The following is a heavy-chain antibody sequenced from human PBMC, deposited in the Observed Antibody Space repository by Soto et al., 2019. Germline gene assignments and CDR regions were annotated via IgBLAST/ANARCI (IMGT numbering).Heavy chain of an antibody. J-gene: IGHJ4*02. D-gene: IGHD6-19*01. CDR1: GFTFSDHY. Sequence: GGSLRLSCAASGFTFSDHYMDWVRQAPGKGLEWVGRTRNKANSYTTEYAASVKGRFTISRDDSKNSLYLQMNSLKTEDTAVYYCARVRYSSGWYDFDYWGQGTLVTVS. V-gene: IGHV3-72*01. CDR2: TRNKANSYTT. CDR3: ARVRYSSGWYDFDY.